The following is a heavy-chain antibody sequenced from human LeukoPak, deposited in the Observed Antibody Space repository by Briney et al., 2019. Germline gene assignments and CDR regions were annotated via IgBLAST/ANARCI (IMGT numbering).Heavy chain of an antibody. CDR3: ARGSNSAFDY. D-gene: IGHD6-6*01. J-gene: IGHJ4*02. CDR1: GFTLSNYW. Sequence: GGSLRLSCAASGFTLSNYWMNWARQAPGKGLEWVANIKQDGSEKYYVDSVKGRFTISRGNAKNSLYLQMNSLRAEDTAVYYCARGSNSAFDYWGQGTLVTVSS. CDR2: IKQDGSEK. V-gene: IGHV3-7*04.